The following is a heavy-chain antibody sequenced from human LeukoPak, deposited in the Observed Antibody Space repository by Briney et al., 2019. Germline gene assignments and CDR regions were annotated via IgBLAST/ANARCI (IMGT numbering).Heavy chain of an antibody. D-gene: IGHD3-10*01. V-gene: IGHV4-39*07. CDR2: IYYSGGT. CDR3: AKASLDRGWRTAQIPDY. J-gene: IGHJ4*02. Sequence: SETLSLTCTVSGGSISSSSYYWGWSRQPPGKGLEWIGRIYYSGGTYYNPSLKSRVTISVDTSKNQFSLKLSSLTAADTAVYYCAKASLDRGWRTAQIPDYWGQGTLVTVSS. CDR1: GGSISSSSYY.